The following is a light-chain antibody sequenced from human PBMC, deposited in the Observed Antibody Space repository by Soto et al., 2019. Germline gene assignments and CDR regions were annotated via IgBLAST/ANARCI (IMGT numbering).Light chain of an antibody. V-gene: IGKV3-20*01. Sequence: SVLTQSPSTLSLSPGERATLSFMASQSVSNNYLAWYQQKPGQAPRLLIYGASNRATGIPDRFSGSGSGTDFTLTISRLEPEDFAVYYCQQYGSSGTFGQGTKVDIK. J-gene: IGKJ1*01. CDR1: QSVSNNY. CDR3: QQYGSSGT. CDR2: GAS.